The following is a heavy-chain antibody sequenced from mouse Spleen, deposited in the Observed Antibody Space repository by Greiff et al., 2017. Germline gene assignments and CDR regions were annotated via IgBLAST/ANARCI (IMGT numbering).Heavy chain of an antibody. CDR1: GYTFTSYW. CDR2: IYPGSGST. V-gene: IGHV1-55*01. CDR3: ARPYGSSYGFAY. J-gene: IGHJ3*01. Sequence: VQLQQPGAELVKPGASVKMSCKASGYTFTSYWITWVKQRPGQGLEWIGDIYPGSGSTNYNEKFKSKATLTVDTSSSTAYMQLSSLTSEDSAVYYCARPYGSSYGFAYRGQGTLVTVSA. D-gene: IGHD1-1*01.